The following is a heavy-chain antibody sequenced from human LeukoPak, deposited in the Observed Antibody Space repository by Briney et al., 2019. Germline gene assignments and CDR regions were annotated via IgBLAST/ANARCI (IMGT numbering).Heavy chain of an antibody. Sequence: SVKVSCKASGGTFSSYAISWVRQAPGQGLEWMGRIIPILGIANYAQKFRGRVTITADKSTSTAYMELSSLRSEDTAVYYCARAQTRYCSGGSCRRPYYYYGMDVWGQGTTVTVSS. D-gene: IGHD2-15*01. J-gene: IGHJ6*02. V-gene: IGHV1-69*04. CDR3: ARAQTRYCSGGSCRRPYYYYGMDV. CDR2: IIPILGIA. CDR1: GGTFSSYA.